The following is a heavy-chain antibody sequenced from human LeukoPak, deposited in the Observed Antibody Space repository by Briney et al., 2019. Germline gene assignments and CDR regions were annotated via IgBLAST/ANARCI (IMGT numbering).Heavy chain of an antibody. Sequence: APAKVSCKASGYTFTGHYIHWVRQAPGQGLEWMGWINPNSGDTNYAQKFQGRVTMTRDTSISTAYMELSRLTSDDTAVYYCTRATRTYYYDSSGFPDRFDPWGQGTLVTVSS. CDR2: INPNSGDT. J-gene: IGHJ5*02. CDR1: GYTFTGHY. D-gene: IGHD3-22*01. CDR3: TRATRTYYYDSSGFPDRFDP. V-gene: IGHV1-2*02.